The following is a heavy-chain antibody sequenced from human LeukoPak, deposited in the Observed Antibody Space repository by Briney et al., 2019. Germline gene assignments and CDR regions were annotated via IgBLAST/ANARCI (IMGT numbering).Heavy chain of an antibody. CDR1: GYSFPTYW. J-gene: IGHJ5*02. CDR2: IYPGDSDT. Sequence: GESLKISCKGSGYSFPTYWIGWVRQMPGKGLEWMGMIYPGDSDTRYSPSFQGQVTISADKSITTAYLHWSSLKASDTAIYYCVRKPDSLNWFDPWGQGTLVTVSS. D-gene: IGHD2-15*01. V-gene: IGHV5-51*01. CDR3: VRKPDSLNWFDP.